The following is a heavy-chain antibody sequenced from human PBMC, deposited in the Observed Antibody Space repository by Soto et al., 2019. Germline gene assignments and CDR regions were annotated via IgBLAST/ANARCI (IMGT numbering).Heavy chain of an antibody. J-gene: IGHJ5*01. CDR3: AKDLLWGQSDS. V-gene: IGHV3-74*01. D-gene: IGHD3-16*01. CDR2: INIDGTNT. CDR1: GFTFSRYW. Sequence: EVQLVESGGGLVQPGGSLRLSCAVSGFTFSRYWMHWFRQDPWNGLVWVSSINIDGTNTHYADSVRGRFTVSRDNAKSTVYLQMIGLRREGTAVYYCAKDLLWGQSDSWGQGTMVVVSS.